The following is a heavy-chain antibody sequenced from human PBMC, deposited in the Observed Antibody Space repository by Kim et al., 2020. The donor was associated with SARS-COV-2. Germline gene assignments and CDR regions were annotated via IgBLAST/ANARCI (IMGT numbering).Heavy chain of an antibody. D-gene: IGHD6-19*01. V-gene: IGHV7-4-1*02. CDR3: ARGEGSGWYPD. CDR2: INTNTGSP. Sequence: ASVKVSCKAPGYTFSNYAISWLRQAPGQGLECLGWINTNTGSPTYAQAFTGRFVFSLDTSVSTTYLQISTLWPQDTAVYYCARGEGSGWYPDWGQGTLVTVSS. CDR1: GYTFSNYA. J-gene: IGHJ4*02.